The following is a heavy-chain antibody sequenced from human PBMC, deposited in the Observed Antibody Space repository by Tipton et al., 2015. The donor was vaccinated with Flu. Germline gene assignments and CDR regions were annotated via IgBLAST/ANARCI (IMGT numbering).Heavy chain of an antibody. D-gene: IGHD3-10*02. CDR2: ISPMFGTA. CDR3: ARLSYYDVDLKNFYFDH. V-gene: IGHV1-69*01. J-gene: IGHJ4*02. Sequence: QSGAEVKKPGSSVKVSCKASGGTFSSYALNWVRQAPGQGLEWMGGISPMFGTANYAQKFQGRVTINADESTGTAYMELSSLRSEDTAVYYCARLSYYDVDLKNFYFDHWGQGALVTVSS. CDR1: GGTFSSYA.